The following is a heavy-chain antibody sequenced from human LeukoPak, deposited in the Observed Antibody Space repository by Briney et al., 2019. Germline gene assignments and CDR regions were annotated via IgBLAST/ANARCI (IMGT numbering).Heavy chain of an antibody. CDR1: GGSISSSSYY. J-gene: IGHJ2*01. CDR3: ARKPGYFDL. Sequence: PSETLSLTCTVSGGSISSSSYYWGWIRQPPGKGLEWIGSIYYSGSTYYNPSLESRVTISVDTSKNQFSLKLSSVTAADTAVYYCARKPGYFDLWGRGTLVTVSS. V-gene: IGHV4-39*07. D-gene: IGHD1-14*01. CDR2: IYYSGST.